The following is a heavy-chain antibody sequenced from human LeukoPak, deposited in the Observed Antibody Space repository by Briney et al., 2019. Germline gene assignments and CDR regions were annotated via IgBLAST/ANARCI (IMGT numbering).Heavy chain of an antibody. Sequence: ASVKVSCKASGYTFTSYGISWVRQAPGQGLEWMGWIHPSTGNPTYAQGFTGRFVFSLDTSVSTTYLQISSLKAEDTAVYYCARAYQRLGELSLPDYWGQGTLVTVSS. D-gene: IGHD3-16*02. V-gene: IGHV7-4-1*02. CDR3: ARAYQRLGELSLPDY. J-gene: IGHJ4*02. CDR2: IHPSTGNP. CDR1: GYTFTSYG.